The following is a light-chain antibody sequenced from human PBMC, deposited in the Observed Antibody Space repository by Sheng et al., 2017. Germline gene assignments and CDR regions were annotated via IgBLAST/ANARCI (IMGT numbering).Light chain of an antibody. Sequence: EIVMTQSPPTLSVSPGERATLSCWASQSVSNNLAWYQQKPGQAPRLLISGASTRATGIPARFSGSGSGTEFTLTISSLQSEDSAVYYCQQYNNWPPWTFGQGTKVEI. CDR2: GAS. CDR3: QQYNNWPPWT. CDR1: QSVSNN. J-gene: IGKJ1*01. V-gene: IGKV3-15*01.